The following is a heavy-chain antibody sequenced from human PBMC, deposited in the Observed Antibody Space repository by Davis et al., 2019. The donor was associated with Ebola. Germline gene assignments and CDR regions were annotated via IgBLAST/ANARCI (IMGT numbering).Heavy chain of an antibody. D-gene: IGHD3-10*02. Sequence: GGSLRLSCAASGFTFSSYAMNWVRQAPGKGLEWVSFISGSGDSTYYADSAKGRFTISRDNSKNTLFLQMNSLRAEDTAVYYCAKEGCSSCSYFYALDVWGKGTTVTVSS. V-gene: IGHV3-23*01. J-gene: IGHJ6*04. CDR1: GFTFSSYA. CDR2: ISGSGDST. CDR3: AKEGCSSCSYFYALDV.